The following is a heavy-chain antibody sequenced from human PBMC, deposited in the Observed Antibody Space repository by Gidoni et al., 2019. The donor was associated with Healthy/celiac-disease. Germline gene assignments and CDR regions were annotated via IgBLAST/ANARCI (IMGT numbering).Heavy chain of an antibody. V-gene: IGHV3-74*01. CDR2: INSDGSST. CDR3: ARGLRYLNYYYYGMDV. D-gene: IGHD3-9*01. CDR1: GFTFSSYC. Sequence: EVQLVESGGGLVRPGGSLRLSCAASGFTFSSYCMHWVRQAPGKGLVWVSRINSDGSSTSYADSVKGRFTISRDNAKNTLYLQMNSLRAEDTAVYYCARGLRYLNYYYYGMDVWGQGTTVTVSS. J-gene: IGHJ6*02.